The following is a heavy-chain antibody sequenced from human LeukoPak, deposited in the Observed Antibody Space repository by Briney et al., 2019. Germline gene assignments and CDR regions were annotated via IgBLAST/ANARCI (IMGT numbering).Heavy chain of an antibody. CDR2: IYYSGST. CDR3: ARAQYSGSYYTFYYFHY. Sequence: SETLSLTCTVSGGSISSYYWSWIRQPPGKGLEWIGYIYYSGSTNYNPSLKSRVTISVDTSKNQFSLKLSSVTAADTAVYYCARAQYSGSYYTFYYFHYWGQGTLVTVSS. J-gene: IGHJ4*02. D-gene: IGHD1-26*01. CDR1: GGSISSYY. V-gene: IGHV4-59*01.